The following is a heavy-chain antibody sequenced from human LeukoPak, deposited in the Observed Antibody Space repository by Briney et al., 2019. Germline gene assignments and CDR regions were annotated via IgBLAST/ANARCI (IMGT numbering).Heavy chain of an antibody. J-gene: IGHJ4*02. CDR2: ISSSSSYI. D-gene: IGHD3-9*01. CDR3: ARGGLEYYDILTGPFDY. CDR1: GFTFSSYS. Sequence: GGSLRLSCAASGFTFSSYSMNWVRQAPGKGLEWVSSISSSSSYIYYADSVKGRFTISRDNAKNSLYLQMNSLRAEDTAVYYCARGGLEYYDILTGPFDYWGQGTLVTVSS. V-gene: IGHV3-21*01.